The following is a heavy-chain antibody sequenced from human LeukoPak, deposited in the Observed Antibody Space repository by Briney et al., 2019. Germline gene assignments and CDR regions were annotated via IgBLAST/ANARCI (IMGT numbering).Heavy chain of an antibody. Sequence: GGSLRLSCAASGFTFSSSAMSWVRQAPGKGLEWVSGISESGGSTYYADSVKGRFTISRDNSKNTLYLQMNSLRAEDTAVYYCAKDGIVVVPAATDYWGQGTLVTVSS. V-gene: IGHV3-23*01. CDR3: AKDGIVVVPAATDY. CDR1: GFTFSSSA. D-gene: IGHD2-2*01. J-gene: IGHJ4*02. CDR2: ISESGGST.